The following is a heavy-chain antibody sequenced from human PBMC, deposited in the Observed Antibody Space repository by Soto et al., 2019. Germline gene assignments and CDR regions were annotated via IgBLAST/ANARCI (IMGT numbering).Heavy chain of an antibody. J-gene: IGHJ6*02. D-gene: IGHD6-6*01. V-gene: IGHV3-23*01. CDR2: ISGSGGST. CDR3: VRDRSGSSPYYYGMDV. Sequence: GGSLRLSCAASGFTFSSYAMSWVRQAPGKGLEWVSAISGSGGSTYYADSVKGRFTISRDNAKNSLYLQMNGLRAEDTAMYYCVRDRSGSSPYYYGMDVWGQGTTVTVSS. CDR1: GFTFSSYA.